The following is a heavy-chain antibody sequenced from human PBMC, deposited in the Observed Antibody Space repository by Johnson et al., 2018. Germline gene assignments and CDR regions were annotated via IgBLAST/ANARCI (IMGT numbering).Heavy chain of an antibody. CDR3: AKMGGDYVSYYYYYMDV. D-gene: IGHD4-17*01. CDR2: IWYDGSNK. V-gene: IGHV3-33*06. CDR1: GFTFSSYG. J-gene: IGHJ6*03. Sequence: QVQLVQSGGGVVQPGRSLRLSCAASGFTFSSYGMHWVRQAPGKGLEWVAVIWYDGSNKYYADSVKGRFTLSRANSKNTLYLQMNSPRADDTAVYYCAKMGGDYVSYYYYYMDVWGRGTTVTVSS.